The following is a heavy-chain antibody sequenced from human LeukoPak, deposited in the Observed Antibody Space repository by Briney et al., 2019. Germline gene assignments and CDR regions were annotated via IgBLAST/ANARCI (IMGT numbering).Heavy chain of an antibody. J-gene: IGHJ6*02. CDR2: ITATSTSI. Sequence: PGRSLRLSCAASGFTFSSYGMHWVRQAPGKGLEWVSSITATSTSIYYADSVKGRFTISRDNAKNSLFLQMSSLRADDTAVYFCAKERPHGMDVWGQGTTVTVSS. CDR1: GFTFSSYG. V-gene: IGHV3-21*06. CDR3: AKERPHGMDV. D-gene: IGHD6-6*01.